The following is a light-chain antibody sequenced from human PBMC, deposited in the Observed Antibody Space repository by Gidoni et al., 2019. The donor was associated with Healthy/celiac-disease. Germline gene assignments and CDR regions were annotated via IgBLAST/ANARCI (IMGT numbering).Light chain of an antibody. J-gene: IGLJ2*01. V-gene: IGLV3-21*04. Sequence: YVLTQPPPVSVAPGKTARITCCGNNIGSKSVHWSQQKPGQAPVLVIYYDSDRPSGIPERFSGSNSGSTATLSISRVEAGEEANYYCQVWDSSSNHVGFGGGTKLTVL. CDR3: QVWDSSSNHVG. CDR2: YDS. CDR1: NIGSKS.